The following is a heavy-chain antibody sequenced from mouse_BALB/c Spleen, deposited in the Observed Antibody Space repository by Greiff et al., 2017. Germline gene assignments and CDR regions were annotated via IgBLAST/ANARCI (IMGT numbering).Heavy chain of an antibody. Sequence: VKLQESGAELAKPGASVKMSCKASGYTFTSYWMHWVKQRPGQGLEWIGYINPSTGYTEYNQKFKDKATLTADKSSSTAYMQLSSLTSEDSAVYYCARPSYLRDAMDYWGQGTSVTVSS. CDR1: GYTFTSYW. CDR3: ARPSYLRDAMDY. CDR2: INPSTGYT. D-gene: IGHD3-2*02. J-gene: IGHJ4*01. V-gene: IGHV1-7*01.